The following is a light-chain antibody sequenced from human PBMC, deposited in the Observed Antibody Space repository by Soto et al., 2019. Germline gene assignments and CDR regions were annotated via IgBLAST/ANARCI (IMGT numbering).Light chain of an antibody. Sequence: SVLAQPSPVFGAPGQAITISFTGTNCFVGGYNYVSWYQQHPGKAPKLMIYDVSNRPSGVSNRFSGSKSGNTASLTISGLQAEDGADYYCSSYTSSSSYVFGTGTRSPS. CDR1: NCFVGGYNY. J-gene: IGLJ1*01. CDR3: SSYTSSSSYV. CDR2: DVS. V-gene: IGLV2-14*01.